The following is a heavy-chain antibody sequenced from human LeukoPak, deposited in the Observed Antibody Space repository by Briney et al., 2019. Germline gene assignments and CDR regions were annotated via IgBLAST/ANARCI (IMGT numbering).Heavy chain of an antibody. CDR3: ARGAEGPNYYYYMDV. Sequence: SETLSLTCTVSGYSISGGYYWGWIRQPPGKGLEWIGSIHHSGSTYYNPSLKSRVTKSLDTSKNQFSLKLSSVTAADTAVYYCARGAEGPNYYYYMDVWGKGTTVTISS. J-gene: IGHJ6*03. CDR2: IHHSGST. V-gene: IGHV4-38-2*02. CDR1: GYSISGGYY.